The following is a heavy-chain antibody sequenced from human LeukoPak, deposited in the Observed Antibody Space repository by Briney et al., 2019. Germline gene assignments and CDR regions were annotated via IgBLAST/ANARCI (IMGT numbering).Heavy chain of an antibody. CDR2: IKSKTDGGTT. V-gene: IGHV3-15*01. CDR3: TADGFGEFKLDY. J-gene: IGHJ4*02. CDR1: GFTFSSYS. Sequence: GGSLRLSCAASGFTFSSYSMNWVHQAPGKGLEWVGRIKSKTDGGTTDYAAPVKGRFTISRDDSKNTLYLQMNSLKTEDTAVYYCTADGFGEFKLDYWGQGTLVTVSS. D-gene: IGHD3-10*01.